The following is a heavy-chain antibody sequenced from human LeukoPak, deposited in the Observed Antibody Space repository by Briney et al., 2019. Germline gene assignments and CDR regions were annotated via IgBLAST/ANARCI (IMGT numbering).Heavy chain of an antibody. CDR1: GGSISSYY. CDR3: ARDVQLERPGDYYYYGMDV. J-gene: IGHJ6*02. CDR2: IYYSGSI. D-gene: IGHD1-1*01. V-gene: IGHV4-59*01. Sequence: PSETLSLTCTVSGGSISSYYWSWIRQPPGKGLEWIGYIYYSGSINYNPSLKSRVTISVDTSKSQFSLKLSSVTAADTAVYYCARDVQLERPGDYYYYGMDVWGQGTTVTVSS.